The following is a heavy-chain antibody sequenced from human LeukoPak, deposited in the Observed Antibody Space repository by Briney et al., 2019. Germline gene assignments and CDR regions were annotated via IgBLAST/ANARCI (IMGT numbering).Heavy chain of an antibody. J-gene: IGHJ6*03. CDR3: ARRFKRFGIAAAGSYLDV. CDR2: IWYDGSNK. V-gene: IGHV3-33*01. Sequence: GGSLRLSCAASGFTLSSYGMHWVRQAPGKGLEWVAVIWYDGSNKYYADSVKGRFTISRDNSKNTLYLQMNSLRAEDTAVYYCARRFKRFGIAAAGSYLDVWGKGTTVTVSS. CDR1: GFTLSSYG. D-gene: IGHD6-13*01.